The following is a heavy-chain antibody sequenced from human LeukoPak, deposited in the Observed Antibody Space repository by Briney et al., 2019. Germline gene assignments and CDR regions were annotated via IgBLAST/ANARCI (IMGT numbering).Heavy chain of an antibody. CDR3: ASSSKGYSSGFYYYYYMDV. Sequence: GSSVKVSCKASGGTFSSYAISWVRQAPGQGLEWMVGIIPIFGTANYAQKFQGRVTITTDESTSTAYMELSSLRSEDTAVYYCASSSKGYSSGFYYYYYMDVWGKGTTVTVSS. V-gene: IGHV1-69*05. CDR1: GGTFSSYA. J-gene: IGHJ6*03. D-gene: IGHD6-19*01. CDR2: IIPIFGTA.